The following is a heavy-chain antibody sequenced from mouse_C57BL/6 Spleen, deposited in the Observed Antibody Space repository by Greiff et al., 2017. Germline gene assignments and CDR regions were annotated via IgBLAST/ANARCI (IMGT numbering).Heavy chain of an antibody. D-gene: IGHD1-1*01. CDR3: ARITTVVAKGALFDY. V-gene: IGHV1-64*01. J-gene: IGHJ2*01. Sequence: QVQLQQPGAELVKPGASVKLSCKASGYTFTSYWMHWVKQRPGQGLEWIGMIHPNSGSTNYNEKFKSKATLTVDKYSSTAYMQLSSLTSEDSAVYYCARITTVVAKGALFDYWGQGTTLTVSS. CDR2: IHPNSGST. CDR1: GYTFTSYW.